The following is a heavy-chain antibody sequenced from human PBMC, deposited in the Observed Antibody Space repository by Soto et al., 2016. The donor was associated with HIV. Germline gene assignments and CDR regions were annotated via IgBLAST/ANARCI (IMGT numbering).Heavy chain of an antibody. Sequence: QVQLVQSGAEVKKPGSSVKVSCKASGGAFSSHPISWVRQAPGQGLEWMGGIIPILGIVNYAQRFQGRVTITADKSTSTAYMELTRLRSEDTAVYYCARDRKMTTVTTSGLFGLDVWGQGTTVTVSS. CDR2: IIPILGIV. V-gene: IGHV1-69*10. CDR1: GGAFSSHP. J-gene: IGHJ6*02. D-gene: IGHD4-17*01. CDR3: ARDRKMTTVTTSGLFGLDV.